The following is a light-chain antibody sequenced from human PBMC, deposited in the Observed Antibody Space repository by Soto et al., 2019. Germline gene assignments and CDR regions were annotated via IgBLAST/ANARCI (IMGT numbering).Light chain of an antibody. Sequence: QSALVQPASVSGSPGQSIAISCTGISSDVGAYNYVSWYQQHPGKAPKLIIFDVSNRPSGVSNRFSGSKSGDTASLTISGLQAEDEADYFCKSYTTGSTYVFGTGTKVTVL. V-gene: IGLV2-14*01. CDR3: KSYTTGSTYV. CDR2: DVS. J-gene: IGLJ1*01. CDR1: SSDVGAYNY.